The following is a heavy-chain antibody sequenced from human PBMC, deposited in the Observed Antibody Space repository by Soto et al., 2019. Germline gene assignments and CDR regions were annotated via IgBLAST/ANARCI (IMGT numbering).Heavy chain of an antibody. Sequence: GGSLRLSCAASGFTFSNYGMHWVRQAPGKGLGWVAVISYDGSYKYYADSVKGRFTISRDNSKNTLYLQMNSVRAEDTAVYYCAKVWGIAAAGSFTHFDYWGQGTLVTVS. CDR2: ISYDGSYK. CDR1: GFTFSNYG. J-gene: IGHJ4*02. CDR3: AKVWGIAAAGSFTHFDY. V-gene: IGHV3-30*18. D-gene: IGHD6-13*01.